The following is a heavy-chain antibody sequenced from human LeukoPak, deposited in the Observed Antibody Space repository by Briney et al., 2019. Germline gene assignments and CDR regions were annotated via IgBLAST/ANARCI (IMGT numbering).Heavy chain of an antibody. V-gene: IGHV3-11*01. CDR1: GFTFSDYY. D-gene: IGHD3-10*01. CDR2: ISSSGSTI. J-gene: IGHJ6*03. Sequence: GGSLRLSYAASGFTFSDYYMSWIRQAPGKGLEWVSYISSSGSTIYYADSVKGRFTISRDNAKNSLYLQMNSLRAEDTAVYYCARDRTRKVRGDYMDVWGKGTTVTVSS. CDR3: ARDRTRKVRGDYMDV.